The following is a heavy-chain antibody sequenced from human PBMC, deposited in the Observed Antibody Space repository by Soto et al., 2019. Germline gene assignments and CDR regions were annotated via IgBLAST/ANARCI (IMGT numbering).Heavy chain of an antibody. Sequence: SETLSLTCFGSGGSIYRSGYYWGWIRQPPGRGLEWIGNIDYNGVTYSNPSLKSRVTISRDTSKNQFSLKLTSVTAADTALYYCGKVLVGATGHTDSDSWGPGTLVTVSS. J-gene: IGHJ4*02. CDR3: GKVLVGATGHTDSDS. V-gene: IGHV4-39*01. D-gene: IGHD2-15*01. CDR2: IDYNGVT. CDR1: GGSIYRSGYY.